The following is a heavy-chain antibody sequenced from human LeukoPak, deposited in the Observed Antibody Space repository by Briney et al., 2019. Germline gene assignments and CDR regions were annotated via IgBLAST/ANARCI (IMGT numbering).Heavy chain of an antibody. V-gene: IGHV1-18*04. CDR2: ISAYNGNT. Sequence: ASVKVSCKASGYTFTSYGISWVRQAPGQGLEWMGWISAYNGNTNYAQKLQGRVTMTTDTSTSTAYMELRSLRSDDTAVYYCARVDDYGDYFLYFDYWGQGTLVTVSS. D-gene: IGHD4-17*01. CDR3: ARVDDYGDYFLYFDY. J-gene: IGHJ4*02. CDR1: GYTFTSYG.